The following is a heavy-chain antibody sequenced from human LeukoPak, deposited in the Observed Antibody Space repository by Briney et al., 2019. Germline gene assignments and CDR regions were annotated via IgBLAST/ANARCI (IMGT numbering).Heavy chain of an antibody. D-gene: IGHD3/OR15-3a*01. V-gene: IGHV3-48*03. CDR2: ISSSGGTI. CDR3: ARGGKGLFDY. Sequence: GGSLRLSCAASGFTFSSYEMNWVRQAPGKGLEWVSYISSSGGTIYYADSVKGRFTISRDNAKNSLYLQMNSLRAEDTAVYYCARGGKGLFDYWGQGTLVTVSS. CDR1: GFTFSSYE. J-gene: IGHJ4*02.